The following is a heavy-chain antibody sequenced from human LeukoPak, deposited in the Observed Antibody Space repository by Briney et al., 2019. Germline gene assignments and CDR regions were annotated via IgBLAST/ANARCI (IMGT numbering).Heavy chain of an antibody. CDR3: ARHLCDSTGYCPLDY. Sequence: PSETLSPTCTVSGGSMSNSYWSWIRQPPGKGLEWIGYISYGGSTNYKPSLKTRVIISVDTSKNQFSLKLTSVTAADTAIYYCARHLCDSTGYCPLDYWGQGTLVTVSS. CDR1: GGSMSNSY. V-gene: IGHV4-59*08. J-gene: IGHJ4*02. D-gene: IGHD3-22*01. CDR2: ISYGGST.